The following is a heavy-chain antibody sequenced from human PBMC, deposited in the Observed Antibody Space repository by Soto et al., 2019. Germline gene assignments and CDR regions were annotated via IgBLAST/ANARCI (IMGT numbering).Heavy chain of an antibody. CDR1: GGSISSSIYY. CDR3: ARRTGSSTYYFDY. Sequence: SETLSLTCTVSGGSISSSIYYWGWIRQPPGRWLEWIGIIDYSGTTYYNPSLKSRLTMSVDTSKNHFSLNLSSVTAAYTAVYYCARRTGSSTYYFDYWGQGALGTVSS. CDR2: IDYSGTT. J-gene: IGHJ4*02. D-gene: IGHD6-6*01. V-gene: IGHV4-39*02.